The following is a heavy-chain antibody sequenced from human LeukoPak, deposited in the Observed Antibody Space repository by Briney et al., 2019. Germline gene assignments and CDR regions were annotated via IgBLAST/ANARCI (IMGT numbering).Heavy chain of an antibody. V-gene: IGHV5-51*01. J-gene: IGHJ6*03. CDR2: IYPGDSET. Sequence: GESLKISCKGSGYSFTSYWIGWVRQMPGKGLEWMGIIYPGDSETRYSPSFQGQVPISAEQSISTAYLQWSSLKASDTAMYYCTRLGVYSGYDYYYYYYYMDVWGKGTTVTVSS. CDR3: TRLGVYSGYDYYYYYYYMDV. CDR1: GYSFTSYW. D-gene: IGHD5-12*01.